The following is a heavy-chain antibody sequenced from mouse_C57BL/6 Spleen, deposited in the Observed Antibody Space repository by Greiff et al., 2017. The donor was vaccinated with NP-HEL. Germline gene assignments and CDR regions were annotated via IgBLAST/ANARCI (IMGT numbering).Heavy chain of an antibody. CDR2: IHPNSGST. D-gene: IGHD1-1*01. V-gene: IGHV1-64*01. CDR3: AKFITTVVGAMDY. J-gene: IGHJ4*01. CDR1: GYTFTSYW. Sequence: QVQLQQPGAELVKPGASVKLSCKASGYTFTSYWMHWVKQRPGQGLEWIGMIHPNSGSTNYNEKFKSKATLTVDKSSSPAYMQLSSLTSEDSAVYYCAKFITTVVGAMDYWGQGTSVTVSS.